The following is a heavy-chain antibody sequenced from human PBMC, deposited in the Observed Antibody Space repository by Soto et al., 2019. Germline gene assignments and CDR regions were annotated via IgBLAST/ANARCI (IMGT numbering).Heavy chain of an antibody. CDR1: GFTFSSYS. V-gene: IGHV3-21*01. J-gene: IGHJ4*02. D-gene: IGHD6-19*01. Sequence: GGSXRLSCAASGFTFSSYSMNRVRQATGKGLEWVSSISSSSSYIYYADSVKGRFTISRDNAKNSLYLQMNSLRAEDTAVYYCARGPSGWYISLFGYWGEGTLVTGSS. CDR2: ISSSSSYI. CDR3: ARGPSGWYISLFGY.